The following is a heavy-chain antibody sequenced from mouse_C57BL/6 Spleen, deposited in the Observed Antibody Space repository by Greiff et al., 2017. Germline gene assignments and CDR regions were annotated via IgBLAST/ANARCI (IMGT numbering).Heavy chain of an antibody. CDR1: GYTFTDYA. CDR2: ISTYYGDA. V-gene: IGHV1-67*01. D-gene: IGHD1-1*01. CDR3: ARREGIYPIRFWYFDV. Sequence: QVQLKQSGPELVRPGVSVKISCKGSGYTFTDYAMHWVKQSHAKSLEWIGVISTYYGDASYNQKFKDKATMTVDKSSSTAYMELARLTSEDSAVYYCARREGIYPIRFWYFDVWGTGTTVTVSS. J-gene: IGHJ1*03.